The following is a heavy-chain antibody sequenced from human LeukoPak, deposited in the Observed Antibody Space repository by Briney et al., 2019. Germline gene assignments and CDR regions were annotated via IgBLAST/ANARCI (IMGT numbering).Heavy chain of an antibody. Sequence: ASVKVSCKASGYTFTSYGISWVRQAPGQGLECMGWISAYNGNTNYAQKLQGRVTMTTDTSTSTAYMELRSLRSDDTAVYYCARDLHDYVWGSYRYPGGWFDPWGQGTLVTVSS. CDR2: ISAYNGNT. V-gene: IGHV1-18*01. J-gene: IGHJ5*02. CDR3: ARDLHDYVWGSYRYPGGWFDP. CDR1: GYTFTSYG. D-gene: IGHD3-16*02.